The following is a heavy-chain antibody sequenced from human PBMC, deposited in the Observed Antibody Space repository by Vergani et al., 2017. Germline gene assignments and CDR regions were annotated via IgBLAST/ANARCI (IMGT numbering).Heavy chain of an antibody. J-gene: IGHJ4*02. CDR2: ISAYNGNT. Sequence: QVQLLQSGAEVKKPGASVKVSCEASGYTFTSYGISWVRQAPGQWLEWVGWISAYNGNTNYAQKLQGRVTMTTDTSTSTASMGLRSLRSDATAWYYCARIAVDTAMAYWGQGTLVTVSS. CDR1: GYTFTSYG. CDR3: ARIAVDTAMAY. V-gene: IGHV1-18*01. D-gene: IGHD5-18*01.